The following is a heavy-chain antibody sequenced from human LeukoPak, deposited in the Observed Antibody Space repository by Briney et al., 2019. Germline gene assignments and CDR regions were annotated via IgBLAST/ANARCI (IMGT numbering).Heavy chain of an antibody. V-gene: IGHV3-11*04. Sequence: NPGGSLRLSCAASGFTFSDYYMSWIRQAPGKGLEWVSSISSSGSTIYYADSVKGRFTISRDNAKNSLYLQMNSLRAEDTAIYYCARDRVYYDSSGYPRSYYFDYWGQGTLVTVSS. CDR2: ISSSGSTI. J-gene: IGHJ4*02. D-gene: IGHD3-22*01. CDR1: GFTFSDYY. CDR3: ARDRVYYDSSGYPRSYYFDY.